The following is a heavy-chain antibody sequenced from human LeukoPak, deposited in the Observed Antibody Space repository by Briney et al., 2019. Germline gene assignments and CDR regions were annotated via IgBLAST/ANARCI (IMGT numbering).Heavy chain of an antibody. CDR1: GYTFTSYY. V-gene: IGHV1-46*01. CDR3: ARSHPLNFGELSHLDY. D-gene: IGHD3-10*01. CDR2: INPSGGST. Sequence: ASVKVSCKASGYTFTSYYMHWVRQAPGQGLEWMGIINPSGGSTSYAQKFQGRVTMTRDTSTSTVYMELSSLRSEDTAVYYCARSHPLNFGELSHLDYWGQGTLVTVSS. J-gene: IGHJ4*02.